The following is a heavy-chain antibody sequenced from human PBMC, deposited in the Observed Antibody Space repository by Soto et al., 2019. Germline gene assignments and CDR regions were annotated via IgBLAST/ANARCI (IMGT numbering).Heavy chain of an antibody. V-gene: IGHV4-30-2*01. D-gene: IGHD2-15*01. CDR1: GGSISSGGYS. CDR2: IYHSGST. J-gene: IGHJ4*02. Sequence: SETLSLTCAVSGGSISSGGYSWSWIRQPPGKGLEWIGYIYHSGSTHYNPSLKSRVTISVDTSKNQFSLYLSSVTAADTAVYYCARWVEVSLDYFDSWGQGTPVTVSS. CDR3: ARWVEVSLDYFDS.